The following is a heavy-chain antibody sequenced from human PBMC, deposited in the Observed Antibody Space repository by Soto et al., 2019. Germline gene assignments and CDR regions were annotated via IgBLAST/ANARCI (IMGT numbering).Heavy chain of an antibody. D-gene: IGHD5-18*01. CDR2: INHSGST. CDR1: GGSFSGYY. V-gene: IGHV4-34*01. J-gene: IGHJ4*02. CDR3: ARGDTVMVYFDY. Sequence: SETLSLTCAVYGGSFSGYYWSWIRQPPGKGLEWIGEINHSGSTNYNPSLKSRVTISVDTSKNQFSLKLSSVTAADTAVYYCARGDTVMVYFDYWGQGTLVTVSS.